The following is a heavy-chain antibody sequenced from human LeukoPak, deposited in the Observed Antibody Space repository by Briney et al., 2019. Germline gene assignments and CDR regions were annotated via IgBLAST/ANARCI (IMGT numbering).Heavy chain of an antibody. CDR1: GGSFSGYY. Sequence: SETLSLTCAVYGGSFSGYYWSWIRQPPGKGLECIGEINHSGSTNYNPSLKSRVTISVDTSKNQFSLKLSSVTAADTAVYYCARGRSSSSHYYYYYMDVWGKGTTVTVSS. CDR2: INHSGST. V-gene: IGHV4-34*01. D-gene: IGHD6-6*01. CDR3: ARGRSSSSHYYYYYMDV. J-gene: IGHJ6*03.